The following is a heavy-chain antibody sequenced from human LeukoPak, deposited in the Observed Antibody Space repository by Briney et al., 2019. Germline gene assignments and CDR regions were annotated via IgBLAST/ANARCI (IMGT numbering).Heavy chain of an antibody. CDR1: GYTFTIYD. Sequence: ASVKLSCKASGYTFTIYDINWVRQATGQGLELMGWMNPNSGNTGYAQKFQGRVTMTRNTSISTAYMELSSLRSEDTAVYYCAVLGYSSSWYISHPFDYWGQGTLVTVSS. V-gene: IGHV1-8*01. J-gene: IGHJ4*02. D-gene: IGHD6-13*01. CDR3: AVLGYSSSWYISHPFDY. CDR2: MNPNSGNT.